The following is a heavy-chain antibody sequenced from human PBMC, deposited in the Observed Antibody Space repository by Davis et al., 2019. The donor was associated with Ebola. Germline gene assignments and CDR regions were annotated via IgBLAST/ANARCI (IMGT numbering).Heavy chain of an antibody. Sequence: PGGSLRLSCAASGFTFSSYAMSWVRQAPGKGLEWVSSISAGGGSTHYADSVKGRFTISRDNSKNTLFLQVNSLRAEDTAVYYCAKRLRRGWSGNFGSYFDYWGQGTLVTVSS. J-gene: IGHJ4*02. V-gene: IGHV3-23*01. CDR1: GFTFSSYA. CDR2: ISAGGGST. CDR3: AKRLRRGWSGNFGSYFDY. D-gene: IGHD3-10*01.